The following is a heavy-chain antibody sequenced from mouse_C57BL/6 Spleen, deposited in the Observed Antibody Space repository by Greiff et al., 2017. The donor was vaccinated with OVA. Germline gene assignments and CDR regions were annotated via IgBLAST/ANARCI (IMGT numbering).Heavy chain of an antibody. CDR2: IDPSDSYT. V-gene: IGHV1-59*01. D-gene: IGHD2-5*01. Sequence: QVHVKQPGAELVRPGTSVKLSCKASGYTFTSYWMHWVKQRPGQGLEWIGVIDPSDSYTNYNQKFKGKATLTVDTSSSTAYMQLSSLTSEDSAVYYCARSYYSNYEMDYWGQGTSVTVSS. CDR1: GYTFTSYW. J-gene: IGHJ4*01. CDR3: ARSYYSNYEMDY.